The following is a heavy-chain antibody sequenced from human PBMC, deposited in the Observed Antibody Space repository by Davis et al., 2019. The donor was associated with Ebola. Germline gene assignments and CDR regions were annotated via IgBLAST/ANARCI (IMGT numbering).Heavy chain of an antibody. D-gene: IGHD5-12*01. CDR2: INPSGGST. Sequence: ASVKVSCKASGYTFTSYYMHWVRQAPGQGLEWMGIINPSGGSTSYAQKFQGRVTMTRDTSISTAYMELSRLRSDDTAVYYCARVAHRWGYSGYASPPDAFDIWGQGTMVTVSS. CDR3: ARVAHRWGYSGYASPPDAFDI. J-gene: IGHJ3*02. CDR1: GYTFTSYY. V-gene: IGHV1-46*01.